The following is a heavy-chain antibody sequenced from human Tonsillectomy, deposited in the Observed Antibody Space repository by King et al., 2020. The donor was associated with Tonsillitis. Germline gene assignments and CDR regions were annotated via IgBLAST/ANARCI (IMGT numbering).Heavy chain of an antibody. J-gene: IGHJ4*02. CDR2: IRNDGSNK. CDR3: AKELSYSSGPDY. Sequence: VQLVESGGGVVQPGGSLRLSCAASGFSFSIYGMSWVRQAPGKGLEWVALIRNDGSNKHYADSVKGRFTISRDNSKNTLYLQMNSLTAEDTAVYYCAKELSYSSGPDYWGQGTLVTVSS. CDR1: GFSFSIYG. D-gene: IGHD3-22*01. V-gene: IGHV3-30*02.